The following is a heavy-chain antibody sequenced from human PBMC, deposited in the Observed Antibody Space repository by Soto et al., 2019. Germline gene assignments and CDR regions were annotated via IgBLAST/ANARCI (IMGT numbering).Heavy chain of an antibody. CDR3: ARHYYDSSGYYYSWFDP. CDR2: MNPNSGNT. J-gene: IGHJ5*02. CDR1: GYTFTSYD. Sequence: QVQLVQSGAEVKKPGASVKVSCKASGYTFTSYDINWVRQATGQGLEWMGWMNPNSGNTGYAQKFQGRVTMTRNTSXSXXYMELSSLRSEDTAVYYCARHYYDSSGYYYSWFDPWGQGTLVTVSS. D-gene: IGHD3-22*01. V-gene: IGHV1-8*01.